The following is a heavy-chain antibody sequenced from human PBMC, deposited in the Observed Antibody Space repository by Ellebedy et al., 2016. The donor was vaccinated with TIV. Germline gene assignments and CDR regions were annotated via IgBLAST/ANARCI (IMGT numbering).Heavy chain of an antibody. V-gene: IGHV4-31*03. Sequence: SETLSLTCTVSGGSINSGDYYWSWIRHHPGKGLEWIGYIYYSGNTYYNPSLRSRVTISLDKSKNQFSLNLSSVTAADTAIYYCARSNDFWNTYVFDDWGQGILVTVSS. D-gene: IGHD3-3*01. CDR2: IYYSGNT. CDR1: GGSINSGDYY. CDR3: ARSNDFWNTYVFDD. J-gene: IGHJ4*02.